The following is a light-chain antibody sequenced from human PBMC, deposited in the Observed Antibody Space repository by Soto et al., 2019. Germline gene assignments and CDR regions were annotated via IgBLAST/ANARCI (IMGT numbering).Light chain of an antibody. V-gene: IGLV2-23*01. Sequence: QSALTQPASVSGSPGQSIAISCTGTSSDVGSYNSVSWYQQHPGKAPKLMIYEGSKRPSGVSDRFSGSKSGITASLTISGLQAEDEADYYCCSYASNPYVFGTGTKLTVL. CDR1: SSDVGSYNS. CDR3: CSYASNPYV. CDR2: EGS. J-gene: IGLJ1*01.